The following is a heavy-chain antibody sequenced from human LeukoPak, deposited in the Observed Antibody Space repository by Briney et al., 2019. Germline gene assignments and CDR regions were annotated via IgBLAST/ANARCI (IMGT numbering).Heavy chain of an antibody. V-gene: IGHV1-18*01. J-gene: IGHJ4*02. CDR1: GYIFSNYG. CDR3: ARSTSTAARRFDY. CDR2: ISAYNGNT. D-gene: IGHD6-6*01. Sequence: GASVKVSCKTSGYIFSNYGITWVRQAPGHGLEWMGWISAYNGNTNYAQKLQGRVTMTTDTSTSTAYMELRSLRSDDTAVYYCARSTSTAARRFDYWGQGTLVTVSS.